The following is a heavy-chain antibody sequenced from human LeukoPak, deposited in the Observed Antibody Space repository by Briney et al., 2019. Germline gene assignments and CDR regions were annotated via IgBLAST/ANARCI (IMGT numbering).Heavy chain of an antibody. Sequence: PSETLSLTCTVSGGSISSTISYWGRIRQPPGEGLEWIGSINYSGNTYYNPSLKSRVTISVDTSKNQFSLKMSSVTAADTAVYYCARVRAGFDYWGQGTLVTVS. D-gene: IGHD6-25*01. V-gene: IGHV4-39*01. J-gene: IGHJ4*02. CDR3: ARVRAGFDY. CDR1: GGSISSTISY. CDR2: INYSGNT.